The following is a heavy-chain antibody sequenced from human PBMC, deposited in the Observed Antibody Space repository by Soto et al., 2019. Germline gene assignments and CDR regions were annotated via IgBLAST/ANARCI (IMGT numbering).Heavy chain of an antibody. Sequence: QVQLQESGPGLVKPSQTLSLTCTVSGGSISSGDYYWSWIRQPPGKGLEWIGYIYYSGSTYYNPSLKRRVTISVDTSKNQFTLKLSSVTAADTAVYYCARDPITMVRGVREGYWGQGTLVTVSS. D-gene: IGHD3-10*01. CDR3: ARDPITMVRGVREGY. CDR2: IYYSGST. CDR1: GGSISSGDYY. J-gene: IGHJ4*02. V-gene: IGHV4-30-4*01.